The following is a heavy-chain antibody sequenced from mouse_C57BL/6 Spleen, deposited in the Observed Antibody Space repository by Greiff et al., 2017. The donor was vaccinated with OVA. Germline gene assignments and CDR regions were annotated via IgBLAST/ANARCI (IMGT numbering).Heavy chain of an antibody. CDR2: INPNNGGT. CDR3: ERLRGDYYGRSGWYFEV. J-gene: IGHJ1*03. V-gene: IGHV1-18*01. Sequence: EVQLQESGPELVKPGASVKIPCKASGYTFTDYNMDWVKQSHGKSLEWIGDINPNNGGTIYNQKFKGKATLTVDTSSSTAYLELRSLTSEDTAGYYCERLRGDYYGRSGWYFEVWGTGTTVTVSS. CDR1: GYTFTDYN. D-gene: IGHD1-1*01.